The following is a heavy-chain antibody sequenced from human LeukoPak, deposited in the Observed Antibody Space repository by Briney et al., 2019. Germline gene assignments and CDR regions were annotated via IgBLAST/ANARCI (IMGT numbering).Heavy chain of an antibody. V-gene: IGHV3-23*01. CDR1: GFTFSNYV. CDR3: AKGHAPSGSDADY. Sequence: SGGSLRLSRAASGFTFSNYVMTWVRPAPRKGVAWVSSISGSGDDPYYADAVRGRFPVSRDNPKNTLYVQRNSLRAEDTAVYYCAKGHAPSGSDADYWGQGTLVTVSS. D-gene: IGHD1-26*01. CDR2: ISGSGDDP. J-gene: IGHJ4*02.